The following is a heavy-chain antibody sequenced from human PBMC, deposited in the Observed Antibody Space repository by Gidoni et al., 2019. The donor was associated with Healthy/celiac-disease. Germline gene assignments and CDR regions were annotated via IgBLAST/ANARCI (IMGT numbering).Heavy chain of an antibody. Sequence: QVQLVESGGGVVQPGRSLRLPCAAAGFTFSSYGMHWVRQAPGKGLEWVAVISYDGSNKYYADSVKGRFTISRDNSKNTLYLQMNSLRAEDTAVYYCAAPGTYNSFDYWGQGTLVTVSS. V-gene: IGHV3-30*03. CDR3: AAPGTYNSFDY. D-gene: IGHD1-1*01. CDR2: ISYDGSNK. J-gene: IGHJ4*02. CDR1: GFTFSSYG.